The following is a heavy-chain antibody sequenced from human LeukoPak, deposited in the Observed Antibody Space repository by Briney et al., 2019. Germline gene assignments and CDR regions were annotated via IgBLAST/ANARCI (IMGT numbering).Heavy chain of an antibody. CDR2: ISGSGTTT. J-gene: IGHJ4*02. CDR3: AKDSDISAFFDY. Sequence: GGSPRLSCTASGFTFKNYAINWVSQDPGKGLEWVSRISGSGTTTDYADSVKGRFTVSRDNSKNTVYLQMTSLRAEDTAIYYCAKDSDISAFFDYWGQGTPVTVSS. D-gene: IGHD2-15*01. V-gene: IGHV3-23*01. CDR1: GFTFKNYA.